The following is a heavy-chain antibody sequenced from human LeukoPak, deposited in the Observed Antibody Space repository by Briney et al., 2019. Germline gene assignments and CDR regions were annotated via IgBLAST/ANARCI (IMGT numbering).Heavy chain of an antibody. CDR1: GFTFSDYA. Sequence: PGRSLRLSCTPSGFTFSDYAMSWVRQAPGKGLEWVGLIRSKAYGGTIHYAASVTGRFTISRDDSKSIAYLQMNSLKTEDTAVYYCTRVYYGSGRPFDIWGQGTMVTVSS. CDR3: TRVYYGSGRPFDI. D-gene: IGHD3-10*01. V-gene: IGHV3-49*04. CDR2: IRSKAYGGTI. J-gene: IGHJ3*02.